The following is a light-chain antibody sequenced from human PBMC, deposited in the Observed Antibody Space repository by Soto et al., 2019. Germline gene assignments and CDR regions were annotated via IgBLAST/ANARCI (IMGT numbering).Light chain of an antibody. J-gene: IGKJ5*01. CDR2: EAS. CDR1: QSINKW. CDR3: QQYDNLPFMYT. Sequence: DIQMTQSPDSLSASVGDRVTITCRASQSINKWLAWYQQKPGKAPTLLIYEASILQNGVPSRFSGSGSGTDFTFTISSLQPEDIATYYCQQYDNLPFMYTFGQGTRLEIK. V-gene: IGKV1-33*01.